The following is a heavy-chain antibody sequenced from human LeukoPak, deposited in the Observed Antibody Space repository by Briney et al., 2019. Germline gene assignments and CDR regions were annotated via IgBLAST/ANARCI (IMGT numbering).Heavy chain of an antibody. CDR1: GGSISSYY. CDR3: ARDTSMAAFDI. D-gene: IGHD5-24*01. CDR2: IYYSGST. J-gene: IGHJ3*02. V-gene: IGHV4-59*01. Sequence: AETLSLTCTVSGGSISSYYWSWIRQPPGKGLEWIGYIYYSGSTNYNPSLKSRVTISVDTSKNQFSLKLSSVTAADTAVYYCARDTSMAAFDIWGQGTMVTVSS.